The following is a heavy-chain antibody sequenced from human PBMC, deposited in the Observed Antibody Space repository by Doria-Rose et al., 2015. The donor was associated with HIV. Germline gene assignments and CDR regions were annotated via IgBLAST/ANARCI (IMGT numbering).Heavy chain of an antibody. J-gene: IGHJ4*02. CDR2: ISSDDER. V-gene: IGHV2-26*01. CDR1: GVSLSSPGMG. CDR3: ARIKSSRWYHKYYFDF. D-gene: IGHD6-13*01. Sequence: VTLKESGPVLVKPTETLTLTCTVSGVSLSSPGMGVSWIRQPPGKTLEWLANISSDDERSYKASMKSRLTISRGTYKSQVVLTMTDMDPVDTATYYCARIKSSRWYHKYYFDFWGQGTLVIVSA.